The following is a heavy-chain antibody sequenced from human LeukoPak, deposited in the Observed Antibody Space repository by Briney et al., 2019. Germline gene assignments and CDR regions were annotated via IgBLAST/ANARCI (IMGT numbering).Heavy chain of an antibody. D-gene: IGHD2-21*02. CDR3: ARGVAYCGGDSYRAFDI. Sequence: GGSLRLSCAASGFTFSDYYMNWIRQAPGKGLEWVSYIGGSGSTIYSADSVKGRFTISRDNAKNSLYLQMNSLRAEDTAVYYCARGVAYCGGDSYRAFDIWGQGTMVTVSS. CDR2: IGGSGSTI. V-gene: IGHV3-11*01. J-gene: IGHJ3*02. CDR1: GFTFSDYY.